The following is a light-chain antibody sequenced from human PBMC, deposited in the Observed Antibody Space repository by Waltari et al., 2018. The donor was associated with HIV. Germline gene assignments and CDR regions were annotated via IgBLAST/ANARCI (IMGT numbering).Light chain of an antibody. J-gene: IGLJ2*01. CDR2: KDT. CDR3: QSADSSGIYEI. CDR1: ALPKTY. V-gene: IGLV3-25*03. Sequence: SYELTQPPSMSVSPGQTARITCSGDALPKTYAYWYQQKPGQAPVLIIYKDTERPSGIPERFSGSNSGKIATLTISGVQAEDEAAYYCQSADSSGIYEIFGGGTKVIVL.